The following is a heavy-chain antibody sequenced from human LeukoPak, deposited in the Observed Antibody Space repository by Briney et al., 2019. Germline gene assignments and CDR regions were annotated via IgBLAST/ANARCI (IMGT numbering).Heavy chain of an antibody. D-gene: IGHD1-26*01. Sequence: HPGGSLRLSCTTSGFTFSTYSMNWVRQAPGKGLEWISYISSSSSSIYYADSVRGRFTISRDNAKNSLYLQMNSLRDEDTAVYYCARGPSGSYIDAFDIWGQGTMVTVSS. CDR2: ISSSSSSI. CDR1: GFTFSTYS. J-gene: IGHJ3*02. CDR3: ARGPSGSYIDAFDI. V-gene: IGHV3-48*02.